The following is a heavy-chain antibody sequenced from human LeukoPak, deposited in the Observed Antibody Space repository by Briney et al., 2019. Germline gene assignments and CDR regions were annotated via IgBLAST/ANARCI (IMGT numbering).Heavy chain of an antibody. CDR3: AIDVQDDLDF. CDR2: MSYDGGDK. CDR1: GFTFSTYT. J-gene: IGHJ4*02. Sequence: GGSLRLSCAASGFTFSTYTMHWVRQAPGKGLEWVAVMSYDGGDKYYAESVKGRFTISRDNSRTTVYLQMNSLRAEDTAVYYCAIDVQDDLDFWGQGTLVTVSS. V-gene: IGHV3-30*07. D-gene: IGHD1-1*01.